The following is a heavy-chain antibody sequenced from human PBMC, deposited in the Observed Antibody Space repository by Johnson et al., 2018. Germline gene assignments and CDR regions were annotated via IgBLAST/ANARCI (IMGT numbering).Heavy chain of an antibody. J-gene: IGHJ6*03. CDR1: GFTFSSYW. Sequence: VQLVQSGGGLVQXGGSLRLSCAASGFTFSSYWMSWVRQAPGKGLEWVANIKQDGSEKYYVDSVKGRFTISRDNAKNSLYLKMNSLRAEDTAVYYCAREYGDYWGFRYYYMDVWGKGTTVTVSS. CDR2: IKQDGSEK. D-gene: IGHD4-17*01. CDR3: AREYGDYWGFRYYYMDV. V-gene: IGHV3-7*01.